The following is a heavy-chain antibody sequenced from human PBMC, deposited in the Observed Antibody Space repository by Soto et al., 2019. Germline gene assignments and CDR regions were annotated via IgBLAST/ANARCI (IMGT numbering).Heavy chain of an antibody. CDR2: IYYSGST. D-gene: IGHD1-20*01. CDR1: GGSISSGGYY. V-gene: IGHV4-31*03. Sequence: ASETLSLTCTISGGSISSGGYYWSWIRQHPGKGLEWIGYIYYSGSTYYNPSLKSRVTISVDTSKNQFSLKLSSVTAADTAVYYCARERARITGTSGHAFDIWGQGTMVTVSS. CDR3: ARERARITGTSGHAFDI. J-gene: IGHJ3*02.